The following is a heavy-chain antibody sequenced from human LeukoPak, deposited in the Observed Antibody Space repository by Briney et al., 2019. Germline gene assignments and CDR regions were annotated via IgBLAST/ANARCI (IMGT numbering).Heavy chain of an antibody. CDR2: INHSGST. CDR1: GGSFSGYY. J-gene: IGHJ5*02. V-gene: IGHV4-34*01. D-gene: IGHD6-19*01. CDR3: ARHVLRAGWFDP. Sequence: SETLSLTCAVYGGSFSGYYWSWIRQPPGKGLEWIGEINHSGSTNYNPSLKSRVTISVDTSKNQFSLKLSSVTAADTAVYYCARHVLRAGWFDPWGQGTLVTVSS.